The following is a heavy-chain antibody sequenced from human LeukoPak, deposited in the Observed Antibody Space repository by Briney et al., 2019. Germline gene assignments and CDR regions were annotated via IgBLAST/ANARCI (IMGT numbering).Heavy chain of an antibody. CDR2: INHSGST. CDR1: GGSFSGYY. J-gene: IGHJ5*02. Sequence: SETLSLTCAVYGGSFSGYYWSWIRQPPGKGLEWIGEINHSGSTNYNPSLKSRVTISVDTSKNQFSLKLSSVTAADTAVYYCAREVSSSSSWTNWFDPWGQGTLVTVSS. V-gene: IGHV4-34*01. D-gene: IGHD6-13*01. CDR3: AREVSSSSSWTNWFDP.